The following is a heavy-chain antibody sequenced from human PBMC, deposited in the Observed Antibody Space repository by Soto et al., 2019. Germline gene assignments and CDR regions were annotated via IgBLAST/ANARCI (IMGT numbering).Heavy chain of an antibody. Sequence: PSETRSLTCAVSGGSISSGGYSWSWIRQPPGKGLEWIGYIYHSGSTYYNPSLKSRVTISVDRSKNQFSLKLSSATAADTAVYYCARTESGTFDPWGQGTLVTVSS. J-gene: IGHJ5*02. CDR2: IYHSGST. CDR3: ARTESGTFDP. D-gene: IGHD1-7*01. CDR1: GGSISSGGYS. V-gene: IGHV4-30-2*01.